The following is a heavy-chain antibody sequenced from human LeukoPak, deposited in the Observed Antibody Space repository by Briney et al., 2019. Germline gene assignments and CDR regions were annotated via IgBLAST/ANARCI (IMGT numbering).Heavy chain of an antibody. J-gene: IGHJ4*02. D-gene: IGHD2-15*01. CDR3: AREGYCSGGSCEY. CDR1: GFTVSSNY. V-gene: IGHV3-53*01. Sequence: GGSLRLSCAASGFTVSSNYMSWVRQAPGKGLEWVSVIYSGGSTYYADSVKGRFTISRDNSKNTLYLQMNSLRAEDTAAYYCAREGYCSGGSCEYWGQGTLVTVSS. CDR2: IYSGGST.